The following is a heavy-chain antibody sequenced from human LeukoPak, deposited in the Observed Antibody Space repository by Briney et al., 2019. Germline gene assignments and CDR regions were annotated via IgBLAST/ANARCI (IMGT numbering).Heavy chain of an antibody. J-gene: IGHJ4*02. Sequence: GGSLRLSCAASGFTFSSYAMSWVRQAPGKGLEWVSLISATATYYADSVKGRFTISRDISSNTLYLQMNSLRADDTAVYYCAKGQGSGSYPFDYWGQGTLVTVSS. V-gene: IGHV3-23*01. CDR3: AKGQGSGSYPFDY. CDR1: GFTFSSYA. CDR2: ISATAT. D-gene: IGHD3-16*02.